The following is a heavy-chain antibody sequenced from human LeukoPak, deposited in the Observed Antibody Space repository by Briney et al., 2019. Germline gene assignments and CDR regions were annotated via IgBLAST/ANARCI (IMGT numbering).Heavy chain of an antibody. Sequence: GGSLRLSCAASGFTFSNAWMSWVRQAPGKGLEWVGRLKSKTDGGTADYAAPVKGRFTFSRDDSKNTLYLQMNSLKTEDTAVYYCTTDPRNSYYFDYWGQGTLVTVSS. D-gene: IGHD1-14*01. V-gene: IGHV3-15*01. CDR2: LKSKTDGGTA. CDR3: TTDPRNSYYFDY. J-gene: IGHJ4*02. CDR1: GFTFSNAW.